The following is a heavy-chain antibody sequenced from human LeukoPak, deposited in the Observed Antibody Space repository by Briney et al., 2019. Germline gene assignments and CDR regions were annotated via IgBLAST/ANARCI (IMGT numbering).Heavy chain of an antibody. Sequence: SLRLSCEASGFTFDDYTMHWVRQVPGKGLEWVSGITWSSDSVDYADSVRGRFTISRDNTKNSLYLQMNSLRAEDTALYYCAKANWGSPFDYWGQGALVTVSS. CDR3: AKANWGSPFDY. CDR2: ITWSSDSV. V-gene: IGHV3-9*01. J-gene: IGHJ4*02. CDR1: GFTFDDYT. D-gene: IGHD7-27*01.